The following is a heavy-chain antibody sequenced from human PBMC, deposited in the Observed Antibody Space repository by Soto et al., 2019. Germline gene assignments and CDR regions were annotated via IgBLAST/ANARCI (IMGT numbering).Heavy chain of an antibody. Sequence: QVQLVQSGADVKKPGTSVKVSCKAAGYSFTNYCMYWVRKAPGQGLEWMGMINPRTGSTRYAQKFQDRVTLTRATSTTTVYMELSTLISDDTAVYYCAIDGGLLTASWHYDLWGPGTLVTVSS. J-gene: IGHJ2*01. CDR2: INPRTGST. CDR1: GYSFTNYC. V-gene: IGHV1-46*01. CDR3: AIDGGLLTASWHYDL. D-gene: IGHD2-15*01.